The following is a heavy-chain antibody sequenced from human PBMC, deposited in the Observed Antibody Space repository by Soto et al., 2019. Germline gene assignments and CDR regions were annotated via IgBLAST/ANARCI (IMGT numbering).Heavy chain of an antibody. V-gene: IGHV3-21*01. J-gene: IGHJ6*02. Sequence: GGSLRLSCAASGFTFSSYSMNWVRQAPGKGLEWVSSISSSSYIYYADSVKGRFTISRDNAKNSLYLQMNSLRAEDTAVYYCARDSPYYDSSGYYSYGMDVWGQGTTVTVSS. CDR3: ARDSPYYDSSGYYSYGMDV. CDR1: GFTFSSYS. D-gene: IGHD3-22*01. CDR2: ISSSSYI.